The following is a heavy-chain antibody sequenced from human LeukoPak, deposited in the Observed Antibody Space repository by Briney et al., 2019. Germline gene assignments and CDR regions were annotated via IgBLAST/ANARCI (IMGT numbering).Heavy chain of an antibody. CDR1: GGSISSSSYY. CDR2: IYYTERT. Sequence: PSETLSLTCTVSGGSISSSSYYWGWIRQPPGKGLEWIGSIYYTERTYYNPSLKSRVTISVDTSKNQFALKLSSVTAADTAVYYGARRGRFDAFDIWGQGTMVTVSS. V-gene: IGHV4-39*01. D-gene: IGHD1-26*01. CDR3: ARRGRFDAFDI. J-gene: IGHJ3*02.